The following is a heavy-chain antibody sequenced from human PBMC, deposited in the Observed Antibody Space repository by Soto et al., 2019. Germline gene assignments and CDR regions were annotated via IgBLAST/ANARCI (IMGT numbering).Heavy chain of an antibody. CDR1: GGSFSGYY. CDR3: ARGTKYYYQGMDV. CDR2: INHSGST. Sequence: PSETLSLTCVVYGGSFSGYYWSWIRQPPGKGLEWIGEINHSGSTDYNPSLKSRVTVSVDTSKNQFSLKLKSVTAADTAVYYCARGTKYYYQGMDVWGQGTTVTVSS. V-gene: IGHV4-34*01. J-gene: IGHJ6*02.